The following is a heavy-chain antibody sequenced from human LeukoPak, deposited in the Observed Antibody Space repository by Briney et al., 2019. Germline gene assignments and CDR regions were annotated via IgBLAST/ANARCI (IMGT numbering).Heavy chain of an antibody. V-gene: IGHV3-23*01. Sequence: GGSLRLSYTASGFTFSNYAMSWVRQAPGKGLEWVSAINTGGSDRYYADSVKGRFTVSRDNTKNSLYLQMNSLRAEDTGVFYCARDQYDSWSRRGNFDSWGQGTLVIVSS. D-gene: IGHD3-3*01. J-gene: IGHJ4*02. CDR2: INTGGSDR. CDR1: GFTFSNYA. CDR3: ARDQYDSWSRRGNFDS.